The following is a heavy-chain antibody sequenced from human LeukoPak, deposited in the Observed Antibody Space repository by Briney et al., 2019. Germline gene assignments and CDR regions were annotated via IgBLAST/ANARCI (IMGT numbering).Heavy chain of an antibody. D-gene: IGHD2/OR15-2a*01. CDR1: GGSIRTYY. J-gene: IGHJ4*02. CDR2: IYTSGST. V-gene: IGHV4-4*09. Sequence: SETLSLTCTVSGGSIRTYYWSWIRQPPGKGLEWIGYIYTSGSTNYNPSLKSRVTMSLDTSENQFSLKLSSVTAADTAVYYCARGDFYRYYFDLWGQGTLDTVFS. CDR3: ARGDFYRYYFDL.